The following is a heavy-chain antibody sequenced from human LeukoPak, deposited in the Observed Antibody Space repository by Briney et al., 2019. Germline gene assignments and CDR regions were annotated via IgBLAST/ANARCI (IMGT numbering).Heavy chain of an antibody. V-gene: IGHV3-11*04. CDR3: ARDWRSGYRHDTGYYYMDV. J-gene: IGHJ6*03. D-gene: IGHD3-3*01. CDR1: GFTFSDYY. CDR2: ISSSGSTI. Sequence: GGALRLSCAASGFTFSDYYMSWIRQAPGKGLEWVSYISSSGSTIYYADSVKGRFTISRDNAKNSLYLQMNSLRAEDTAVYYCARDWRSGYRHDTGYYYMDVWGKGTTVTVSS.